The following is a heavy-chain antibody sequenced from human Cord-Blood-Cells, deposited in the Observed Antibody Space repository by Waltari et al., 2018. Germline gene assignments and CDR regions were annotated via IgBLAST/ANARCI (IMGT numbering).Heavy chain of an antibody. CDR3: ARRRYCSSTSCQGAFDI. J-gene: IGHJ3*02. CDR1: GGSISSSSYY. D-gene: IGHD2-2*01. CDR2: IDYSGST. V-gene: IGHV4-39*01. Sequence: QLQLQESGPGLVKPSETLSLTCTVSGGSISSSSYYWGWIRQPPGKGLEWIGSIDYSGSTDYNPSLKSRVTISVDTSKNQFSLKLSSVTAADTAVYYCARRRYCSSTSCQGAFDIWGQGTMVTVSS.